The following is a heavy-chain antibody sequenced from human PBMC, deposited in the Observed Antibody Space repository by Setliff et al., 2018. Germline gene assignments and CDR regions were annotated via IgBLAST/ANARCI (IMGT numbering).Heavy chain of an antibody. D-gene: IGHD1-1*01. J-gene: IGHJ4*02. CDR1: GDSISSSRYY. Sequence: PSETLSLTCTVSGDSISSSRYYWAWIRQPPGKGLEWIGNIYYSGTTYSNPSLKSRVTMSVDMSKNQFSLRLNSVTASDTAVYYCATTGTYRYFDYWGQGTLVTVSS. CDR2: IYYSGTT. CDR3: ATTGTYRYFDY. V-gene: IGHV4-39*01.